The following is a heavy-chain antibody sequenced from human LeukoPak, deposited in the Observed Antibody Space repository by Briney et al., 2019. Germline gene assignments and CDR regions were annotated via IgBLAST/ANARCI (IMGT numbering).Heavy chain of an antibody. CDR2: IYYSGST. D-gene: IGHD6-19*01. CDR1: GGSISSGSYY. V-gene: IGHV4-39*01. CDR3: ARNGVAVEASLNWFDP. Sequence: SETLSLTCTVSGGSISSGSYYWGWIRQPPGKGLEWIGSIYYSGSTYYNPSLKSRVTISVDTSKNQFSLKLSSVTAADTAVYYCARNGVAVEASLNWFDPWGQGTLVTVSS. J-gene: IGHJ5*02.